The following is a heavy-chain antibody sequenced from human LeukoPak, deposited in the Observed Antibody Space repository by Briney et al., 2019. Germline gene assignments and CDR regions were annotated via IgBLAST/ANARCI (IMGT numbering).Heavy chain of an antibody. J-gene: IGHJ4*02. Sequence: GASVKVSCKASGYTFTGYYMHWVRQAPGQGLEWMGRINPNSGGTNYAQKFQGRVTMTRDTSISTAYMELSRLRSDDTAVYYCAGLSELSIVVVPAAIWGQGTLVTVSS. CDR2: INPNSGGT. D-gene: IGHD2-2*01. CDR3: AGLSELSIVVVPAAI. V-gene: IGHV1-2*06. CDR1: GYTFTGYY.